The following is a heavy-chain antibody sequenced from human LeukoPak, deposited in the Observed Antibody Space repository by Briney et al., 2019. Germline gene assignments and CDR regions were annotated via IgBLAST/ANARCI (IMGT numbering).Heavy chain of an antibody. CDR3: AKGKINHDGAVEI. CDR1: GFSFPSYA. J-gene: IGHJ3*02. D-gene: IGHD3-16*01. Sequence: GGSLRLSCAASGFSFPSYAMSWVRQAPRRGLEWVSLITAGGVITHYADSVKGRFTISRDNSKNTLYLQMNSVRAEDTAVYYCAKGKINHDGAVEIWGQGTTVTVSS. V-gene: IGHV3-23*01. CDR2: ITAGGVIT.